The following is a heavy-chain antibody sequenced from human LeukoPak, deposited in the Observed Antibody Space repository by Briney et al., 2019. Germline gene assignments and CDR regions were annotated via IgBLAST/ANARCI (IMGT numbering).Heavy chain of an antibody. V-gene: IGHV4-30-2*01. CDR1: GGSISSGGYS. Sequence: SETLSLTCAVSGGSISSGGYSWSWIRQPPGKGLEWIGYIYHSGSTYYNPSLKSRVTISVDRSKNQFSLKLSSVTAADTAVYYCARGGYCSSTSCYSNNWFDPWGQGTPVTVSS. J-gene: IGHJ5*02. D-gene: IGHD2-2*01. CDR3: ARGGYCSSTSCYSNNWFDP. CDR2: IYHSGST.